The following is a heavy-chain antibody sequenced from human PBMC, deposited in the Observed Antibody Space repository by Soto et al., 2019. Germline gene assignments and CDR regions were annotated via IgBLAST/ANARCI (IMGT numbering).Heavy chain of an antibody. CDR1: GYSVSDYF. D-gene: IGHD1-26*01. V-gene: IGHV1-2*02. CDR2: INPKSAAT. CDR3: ARIKWGLDYYNGMDV. J-gene: IGHJ6*02. Sequence: ASVKVSGKASGYSVSDYFIQWVRQAPGQGLEWVAWINPKSAATNYAKKFQGRVSLTWDTSFSTAYMELTRLKPDDTAVYYCARIKWGLDYYNGMDVWGQGTTVTVSS.